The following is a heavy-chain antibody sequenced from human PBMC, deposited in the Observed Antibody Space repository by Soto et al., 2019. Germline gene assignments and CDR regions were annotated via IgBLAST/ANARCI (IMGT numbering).Heavy chain of an antibody. D-gene: IGHD3-22*01. J-gene: IGHJ4*02. CDR1: GYTFSDYF. V-gene: IGHV1-18*04. Sequence: ASVKVSCKASGYTFSDYFIQWLRQAPGQGLEWVGWISAYNGDTHYAPKFQDRITLTTETSTDTAYMELRSLRLDDTAVYYCARDWSRYYDNSGLIWFYWGQGSLVTVSS. CDR3: ARDWSRYYDNSGLIWFY. CDR2: ISAYNGDT.